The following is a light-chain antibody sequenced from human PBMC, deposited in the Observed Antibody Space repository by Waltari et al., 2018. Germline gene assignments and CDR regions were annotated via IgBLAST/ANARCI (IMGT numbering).Light chain of an antibody. J-gene: IGLJ3*02. V-gene: IGLV1-44*01. Sequence: QSVLTQPPSASRTPGQRVTIPRAGGSSNIGSNTVNWYQHPPGTPPKLLINHDNPRPAGGPDRCSGSKFGSPAALAISELQSEDEVDYYCAAGDGSLNGQVFGGGTKLTV. CDR2: HDN. CDR1: SSNIGSNT. CDR3: AAGDGSLNGQV.